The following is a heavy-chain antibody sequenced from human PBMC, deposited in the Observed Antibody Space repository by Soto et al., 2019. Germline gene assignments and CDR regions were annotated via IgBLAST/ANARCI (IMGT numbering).Heavy chain of an antibody. D-gene: IGHD1-1*01. J-gene: IGHJ4*02. V-gene: IGHV3-7*01. CDR2: INHDGSEK. CDR1: GFTFSSDW. Sequence: PGGSLRLSCADSGFTFSSDWMSWVRQAPGKGLEWVASINHDGSEKYYVDSVKGQFTISRDSANNSLYLQMNSLRAEDTAVYYCARSGDNYNRLDYWGQGTPVTVSS. CDR3: ARSGDNYNRLDY.